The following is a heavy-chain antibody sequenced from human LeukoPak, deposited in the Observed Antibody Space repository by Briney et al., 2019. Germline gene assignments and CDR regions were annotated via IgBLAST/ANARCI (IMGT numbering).Heavy chain of an antibody. CDR2: ISGGT. V-gene: IGHV3-23*01. Sequence: PGGSLRLSCAASGFTFTTYAMNWVRQAPGKGREWVSAISGGTYSADSVRGRFTISRDNSKNTLYLQMNSLRAEDTAVYYCARAPSHSPYNFYYMDVWGKGTTVTVSS. J-gene: IGHJ6*03. CDR3: ARAPSHSPYNFYYMDV. CDR1: GFTFTTYA. D-gene: IGHD6-13*01.